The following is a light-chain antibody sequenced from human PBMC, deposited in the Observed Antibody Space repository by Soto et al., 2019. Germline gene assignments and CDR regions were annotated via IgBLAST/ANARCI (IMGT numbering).Light chain of an antibody. CDR1: SSNIGAGYD. J-gene: IGLJ3*02. CDR3: QSYDSSLSAWV. Sequence: QSVLTQPPSVSGAPGQRVTISCTGSSSNIGAGYDVHWYQQLPGTAPKLLIYGNSNRPSGVPDRFSGSKSGTSASLAITGLQAGDEADYTCQSYDSSLSAWVFGGGTKLTVL. CDR2: GNS. V-gene: IGLV1-40*01.